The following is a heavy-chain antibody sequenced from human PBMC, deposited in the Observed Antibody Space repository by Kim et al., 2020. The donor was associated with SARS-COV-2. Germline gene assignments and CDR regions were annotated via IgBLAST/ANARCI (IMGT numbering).Heavy chain of an antibody. J-gene: IGHJ6*02. Sequence: SETLSLTCAVYGGSFSGYYWSWIRQPPGKGLEWIGEINHSGSTNYNPSLKSRVTISVDTSKNQFSLKLSSVTAADTAVYYCASTPGRHIVVVTAIRHYYGMDVWGQGTTVTVSS. D-gene: IGHD2-21*02. V-gene: IGHV4-34*01. CDR1: GGSFSGYY. CDR3: ASTPGRHIVVVTAIRHYYGMDV. CDR2: INHSGST.